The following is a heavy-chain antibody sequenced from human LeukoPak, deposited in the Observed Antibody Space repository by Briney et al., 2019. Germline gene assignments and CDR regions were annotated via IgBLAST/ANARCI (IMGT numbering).Heavy chain of an antibody. D-gene: IGHD3-3*01. CDR3: ARITYDFWSDADAFDY. CDR2: ISSGSSTI. CDR1: GFTFSSYS. J-gene: IGHJ4*02. Sequence: GGSLRLSCAASGFTFSSYSMNWVRQAPGKGPEWVSYISSGSSTIYYADSVKGRFTISRDNAKSSLYLQMNSLRDEDTAVYYCARITYDFWSDADAFDYWGQGTLVTVSS. V-gene: IGHV3-48*02.